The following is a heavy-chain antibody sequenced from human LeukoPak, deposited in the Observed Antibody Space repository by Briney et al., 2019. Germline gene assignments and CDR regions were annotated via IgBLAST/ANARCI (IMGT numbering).Heavy chain of an antibody. V-gene: IGHV1-46*01. CDR2: INPSGGST. Sequence: GAAVKVSCKASGYTFTSYYMHWVRQAPGQGLEWMGIINPSGGSTSYAQKFQGRVTMTRDTSTSTVYMELSSLRSEDTAVYYCARDNHYGSGSYYASGLDYWGQGTLVTVSS. D-gene: IGHD3-10*01. CDR1: GYTFTSYY. CDR3: ARDNHYGSGSYYASGLDY. J-gene: IGHJ4*02.